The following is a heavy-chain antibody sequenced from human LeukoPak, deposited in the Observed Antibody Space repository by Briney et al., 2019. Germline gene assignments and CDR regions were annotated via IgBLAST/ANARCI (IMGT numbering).Heavy chain of an antibody. CDR1: GFNFNSYS. CDR2: ISSSSYI. Sequence: PGGSLRLSCAASGFNFNSYSMTWVRQAPGKGLEWVSSISSSSYIYYADSVKGRFTISRDNAKNSLYLQMNSLRAEDTAVYYCARPSVKYIYDPLDHWGQGTLVTVSS. CDR3: ARPSVKYIYDPLDH. V-gene: IGHV3-21*01. D-gene: IGHD5-18*01. J-gene: IGHJ4*02.